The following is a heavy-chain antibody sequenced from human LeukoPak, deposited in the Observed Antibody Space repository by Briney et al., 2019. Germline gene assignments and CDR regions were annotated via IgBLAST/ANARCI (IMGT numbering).Heavy chain of an antibody. Sequence: PSETLSLTCTVCGGSISSSSYYWGWIRQPPGKGLEWIGSIYYSGSTYYNPSLKSRVTISVDTSKNQFSLKLSSVTAADTAVYYCARRRGDYVRWFDPWGQGTLVTVSS. D-gene: IGHD4-17*01. J-gene: IGHJ5*02. V-gene: IGHV4-39*01. CDR3: ARRRGDYVRWFDP. CDR1: GGSISSSSYY. CDR2: IYYSGST.